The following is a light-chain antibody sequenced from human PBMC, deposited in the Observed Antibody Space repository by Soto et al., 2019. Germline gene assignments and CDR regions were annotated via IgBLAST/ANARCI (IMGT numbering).Light chain of an antibody. J-gene: IGLJ3*02. CDR3: SSYTSSSPWV. V-gene: IGLV2-14*01. Sequence: QSALTQPASVSGSPGQSITISCTGTSDDVGASHYVSWYQQHPGKAPKLMIYEVTSRPSGVSDRFSGSRSGNTASLTISGLRAEDEGDYYCSSYTSSSPWVFGGGTKVTVL. CDR2: EVT. CDR1: SDDVGASHY.